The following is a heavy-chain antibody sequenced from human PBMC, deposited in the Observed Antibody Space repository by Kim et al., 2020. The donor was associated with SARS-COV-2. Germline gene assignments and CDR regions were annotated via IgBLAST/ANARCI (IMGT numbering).Heavy chain of an antibody. CDR2: IKQDGSEK. CDR1: FSGYG. Sequence: FSGYGMSWGRQARGKGLEWVANIKQDGSEKYYVDSVKGRYTISRDNAKNSLYLQMNSLRAEDTAVYYCARVAPITMVRGVIPYYYYGMDV. D-gene: IGHD3-10*01. V-gene: IGHV3-7*03. CDR3: ARVAPITMVRGVIPYYYYGMDV. J-gene: IGHJ6*01.